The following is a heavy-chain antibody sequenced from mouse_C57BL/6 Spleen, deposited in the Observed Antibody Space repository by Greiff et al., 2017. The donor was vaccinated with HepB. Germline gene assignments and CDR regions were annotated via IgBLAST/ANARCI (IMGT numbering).Heavy chain of an antibody. J-gene: IGHJ1*03. CDR2: IHPNSGST. V-gene: IGHV1-64*01. Sequence: QVQLQQPGAELVKPGASVKLSCKASGYTFTSYWMHWVKQRPGQGLEWIGMIHPNSGSTNYNEKFKSKATLTVDKSSSTAYMQLSSLTSEDSAVYYCARVELWSPDWYFDVWGTGTTVTVSS. CDR1: GYTFTSYW. CDR3: ARVELWSPDWYFDV. D-gene: IGHD1-1*02.